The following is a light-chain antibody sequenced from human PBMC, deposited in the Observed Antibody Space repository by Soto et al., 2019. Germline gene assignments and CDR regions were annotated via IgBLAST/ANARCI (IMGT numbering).Light chain of an antibody. CDR1: QSLVYRDGIAY. Sequence: DVVMTQSPLSLPVTLGQPASISCRSSQSLVYRDGIAYLNWFHQRPGQSPRRLIYQASHRDSGXPXRXXGSGSGSEFTLKISRVEAEDVGVYYCMQGTHWPPYTFGQGTRLEIK. V-gene: IGKV2-30*01. CDR2: QAS. J-gene: IGKJ2*01. CDR3: MQGTHWPPYT.